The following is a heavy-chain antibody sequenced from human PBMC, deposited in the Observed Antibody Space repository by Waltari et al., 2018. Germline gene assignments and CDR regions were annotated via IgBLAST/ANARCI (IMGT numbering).Heavy chain of an antibody. CDR2: INPNTGGT. J-gene: IGHJ4*02. D-gene: IGHD1-26*01. V-gene: IGHV1-2*02. Sequence: QVQLVQSGAEVKKPGSSVKVSCKASGYTFTGSYIHWVRQAPGQGLEWMGWINPNTGGTNCAQKFQGSVTLTRDTSISTAYMELTRLRFDDAAVYYCARVDSGTYTSLDYWGQGTLVTVSS. CDR1: GYTFTGSY. CDR3: ARVDSGTYTSLDY.